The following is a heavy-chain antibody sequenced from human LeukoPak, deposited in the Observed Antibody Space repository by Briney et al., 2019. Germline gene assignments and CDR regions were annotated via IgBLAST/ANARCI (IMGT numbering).Heavy chain of an antibody. CDR1: GFTVSSNY. CDR3: ASSVTTYYYYYYMDV. V-gene: IGHV3-53*01. J-gene: IGHJ6*03. D-gene: IGHD4-11*01. Sequence: GGSLRPSCAASGFTVSSNYMSWVRQAPGKGQEWVSVIYSGGSTYYADSVKGRFTISRDNSKNTLYLQMNSLRAEDTAVYYCASSVTTYYYYYYMDVWGKGTTVTVSS. CDR2: IYSGGST.